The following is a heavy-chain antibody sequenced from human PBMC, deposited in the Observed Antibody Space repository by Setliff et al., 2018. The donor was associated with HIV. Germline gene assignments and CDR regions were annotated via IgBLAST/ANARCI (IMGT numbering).Heavy chain of an antibody. J-gene: IGHJ3*02. CDR1: GDSVSSASFY. Sequence: PSETLSLTCTVSGDSVSSASFYWSWIRQPPGKGLEWIGYIYYSGTTKYNPSLKSRVTISVDTSKNQFSLKLTSVTAADTAMYHCARVYYFDSSGYYQRGDVFDIWGQGTMVTVSS. CDR2: IYYSGTT. CDR3: ARVYYFDSSGYYQRGDVFDI. D-gene: IGHD3-22*01. V-gene: IGHV4-61*01.